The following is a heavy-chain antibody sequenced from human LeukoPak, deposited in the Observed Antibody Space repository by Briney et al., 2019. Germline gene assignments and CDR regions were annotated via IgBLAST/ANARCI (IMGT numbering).Heavy chain of an antibody. Sequence: PGRSLRLSCAASGFSISRYAMHWVRQAPGKGLEWVAVISDDGSNKYYADSVKGRFTISRDNSKNTLYLQMNSLRPEDTAVYYCAKGGASVTRYVDYWGQGTLVTVSS. CDR3: AKGGASVTRYVDY. CDR2: ISDDGSNK. V-gene: IGHV3-30*04. D-gene: IGHD4-17*01. CDR1: GFSISRYA. J-gene: IGHJ4*02.